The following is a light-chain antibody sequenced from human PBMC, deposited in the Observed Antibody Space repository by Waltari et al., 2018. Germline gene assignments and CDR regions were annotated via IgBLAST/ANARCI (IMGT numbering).Light chain of an antibody. CDR3: QQYNNWPLT. V-gene: IGKV3-15*01. J-gene: IGKJ1*01. CDR1: QTVSSN. Sequence: EIVLTQSPATLSVSPGERATLSCRASQTVSSNLAWYQQKPGQAPRLLSYGASTRATGIPARFSGSGSGAEFTLTISSLQSEDFAVYSCQQYNNWPLTFGQGTKVEIK. CDR2: GAS.